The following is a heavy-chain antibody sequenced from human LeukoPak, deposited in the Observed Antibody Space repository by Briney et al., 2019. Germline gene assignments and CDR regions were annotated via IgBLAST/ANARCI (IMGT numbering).Heavy chain of an antibody. V-gene: IGHV3-48*03. D-gene: IGHD6-6*01. CDR3: ARDPGAYSSSPIDY. CDR2: ISSSGSTI. J-gene: IGHJ4*02. Sequence: GGSLRLSCAASGFTFSSYEMNWVRQAPGKGLEWVSYISSSGSTIYYADSVKGRFTISRDNARNSLYLRMNSLRAEDTAVYYCARDPGAYSSSPIDYWGQGTLVTVSS. CDR1: GFTFSSYE.